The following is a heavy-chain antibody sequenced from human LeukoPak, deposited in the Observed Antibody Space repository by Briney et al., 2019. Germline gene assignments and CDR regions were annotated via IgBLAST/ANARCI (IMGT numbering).Heavy chain of an antibody. Sequence: GGSLRLSCAASGFTFSSYWMSWVRQTPGKGLEWVANINQDGSEKYYVDSVKGRFTISRDNAKNSLYLQMNSLRAEDTAVYYCAIYCSGGSCFRNWGQGTLVTVSS. CDR3: AIYCSGGSCFRN. V-gene: IGHV3-7*05. CDR2: INQDGSEK. D-gene: IGHD2-15*01. J-gene: IGHJ4*02. CDR1: GFTFSSYW.